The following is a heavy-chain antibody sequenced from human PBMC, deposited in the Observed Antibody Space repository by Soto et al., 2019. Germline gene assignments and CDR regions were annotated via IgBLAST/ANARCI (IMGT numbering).Heavy chain of an antibody. J-gene: IGHJ4*02. CDR2: IYIGDST. Sequence: XGSLRLSCAASGFTFSSNYTSWVRQAPGKGLEWVSFIYIGDSTQYPDSVKGRFTISRDNSKNTLYLQMNSLRAEDTAVYYCARGDSGSGYFDYWGQGTLVTVSS. D-gene: IGHD1-26*01. CDR1: GFTFSSNY. V-gene: IGHV3-53*01. CDR3: ARGDSGSGYFDY.